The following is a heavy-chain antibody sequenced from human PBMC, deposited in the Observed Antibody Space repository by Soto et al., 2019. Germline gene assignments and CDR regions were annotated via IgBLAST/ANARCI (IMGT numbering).Heavy chain of an antibody. J-gene: IGHJ6*02. Sequence: SVKVSCKASGGTFSSNAISWVRQAPGQGLEWMGGIIPIFGTANYAQKFQGRVTITADESTSTAYMELSSLRSEDTAVYYCARALLPHGSGSPTYYYYGMDVWGQGTTVTVSS. V-gene: IGHV1-69*13. CDR2: IIPIFGTA. CDR1: GGTFSSNA. D-gene: IGHD3-10*01. CDR3: ARALLPHGSGSPTYYYYGMDV.